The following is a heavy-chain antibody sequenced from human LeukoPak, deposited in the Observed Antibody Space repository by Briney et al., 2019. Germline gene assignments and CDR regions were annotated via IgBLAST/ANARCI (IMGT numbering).Heavy chain of an antibody. CDR3: ARCDWEPEGAFDI. Sequence: GESLKISCKGFGYSFSNYWIGWVRQTPGKGLDWMGIIYPGDSDTKYSPSFQGQVSISADKSISTAYLQWSSLKASDTAMYYCARCDWEPEGAFDIWGQGTMVTVSS. CDR1: GYSFSNYW. J-gene: IGHJ3*02. V-gene: IGHV5-51*01. CDR2: IYPGDSDT. D-gene: IGHD1-14*01.